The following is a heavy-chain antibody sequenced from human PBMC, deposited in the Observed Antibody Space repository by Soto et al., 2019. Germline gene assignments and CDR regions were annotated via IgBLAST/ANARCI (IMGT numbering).Heavy chain of an antibody. CDR2: VIPILGTA. Sequence: HVQLVQSGAEVKKPGSSVKVSCTASGGSLRNSVISWVRQATAQRLEWMGGVIPILGTANYAQKFQGRVTMTADEATSTAYMDLSSLSPDDTAVYYCARLGHPGHWGPGTLVIVSS. CDR3: ARLGHPGH. CDR1: GGSLRNSV. V-gene: IGHV1-69*01. J-gene: IGHJ4*02.